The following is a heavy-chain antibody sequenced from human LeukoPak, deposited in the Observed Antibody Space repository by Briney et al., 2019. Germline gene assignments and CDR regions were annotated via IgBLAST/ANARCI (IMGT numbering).Heavy chain of an antibody. CDR1: GGTFSSYA. CDR3: STQDYSDSGGSGSYLDY. D-gene: IGHD3-22*01. Sequence: ASVTVSCKSSGGTFSSYAIRWVRQAPGQGLEWMGRIIPMLNIANFAQKFQGRVMFTADKSTSTAYMELSSLRSEDTALYYCSTQDYSDSGGSGSYLDYWGQGTLVTVSS. V-gene: IGHV1-69*04. J-gene: IGHJ4*02. CDR2: IIPMLNIA.